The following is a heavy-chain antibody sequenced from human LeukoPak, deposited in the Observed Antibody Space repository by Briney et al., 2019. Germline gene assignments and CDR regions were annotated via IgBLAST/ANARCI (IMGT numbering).Heavy chain of an antibody. Sequence: SETLSLTCTVSGGSLNGYYWGWIRQPPGKGLECIGYIHSSEGTAHNASLKSRLTISLDTSKNQFSLTLSSVTAADTAVYYCARIDYDFWSGYYWFDPWGQGTLVTVSS. V-gene: IGHV4-4*09. CDR2: IHSSEGT. CDR3: ARIDYDFWSGYYWFDP. CDR1: GGSLNGYY. J-gene: IGHJ5*02. D-gene: IGHD3-3*01.